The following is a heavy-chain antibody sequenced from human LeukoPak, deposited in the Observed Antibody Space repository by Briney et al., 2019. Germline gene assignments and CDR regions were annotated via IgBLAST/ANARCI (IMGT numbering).Heavy chain of an antibody. Sequence: PSETLSLTCTVSGGSISSYYWSWIRQPPGKGLEWIGDFSYSGSTNYSPSLKRRVTITVKTSMNKFSLKPNSVTAADTAVYYCARAQSKYDTFTIWGQGTMVTVSS. CDR1: GGSISSYY. CDR3: ARAQSKYDTFTI. CDR2: FSYSGST. J-gene: IGHJ3*02. V-gene: IGHV4-59*01.